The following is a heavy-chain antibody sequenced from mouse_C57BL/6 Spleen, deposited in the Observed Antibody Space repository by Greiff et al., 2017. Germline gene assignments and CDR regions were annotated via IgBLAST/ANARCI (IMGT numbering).Heavy chain of an antibody. CDR3: ANYYGSNYYAMAY. D-gene: IGHD1-1*01. Sequence: DVMLVESGGGLVKPGGSLKLSCAASGFTFSDYGMHWVRQAPEKGLEWVAYISSGSSTIYYADTVKGRFTISRDNAKNTLFLQMTSLKSEDTAMYYCANYYGSNYYAMAYWGQGTSVTVSA. CDR1: GFTFSDYG. V-gene: IGHV5-17*01. CDR2: ISSGSSTI. J-gene: IGHJ4*01.